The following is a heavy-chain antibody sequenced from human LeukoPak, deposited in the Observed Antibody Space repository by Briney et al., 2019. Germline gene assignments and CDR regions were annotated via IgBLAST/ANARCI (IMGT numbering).Heavy chain of an antibody. J-gene: IGHJ4*02. CDR1: GFTFSDAR. D-gene: IGHD3-10*01. V-gene: IGHV3-15*01. CDR3: TDDLHYFASD. Sequence: GGTLRLSCSASGFTFSDARMSWLRQAPGKGLEGVGRIKRKIADGGTADYAAPVKGRFTISRDDSKNTLYLQMNSLETEDTGVYYCTDDLHYFASDWGQGTLVTVSS. CDR2: IKRKIADGGTA.